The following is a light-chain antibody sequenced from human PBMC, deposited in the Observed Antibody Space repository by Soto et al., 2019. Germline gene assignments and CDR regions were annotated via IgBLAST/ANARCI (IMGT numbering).Light chain of an antibody. CDR1: SGSVSTSYY. CDR2: STN. V-gene: IGLV8-61*01. CDR3: ALYMGSGIWV. J-gene: IGLJ3*02. Sequence: QTVVTQEPSFSVSPGRTVTLTCGLSSGSVSTSYYPSWYQQTPGQAPRTLMYSTNTRSSGVPDRFSGSILGNKAALTITGAQADDESDYYCALYMGSGIWVFGGGTQLTVL.